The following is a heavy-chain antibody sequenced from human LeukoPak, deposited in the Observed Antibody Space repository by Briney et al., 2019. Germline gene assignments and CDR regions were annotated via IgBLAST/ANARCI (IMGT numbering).Heavy chain of an antibody. CDR1: GFTFDDYA. CDR3: AKDMSYDRSGGVVD. D-gene: IGHD3-22*01. V-gene: IGHV3-9*03. CDR2: ICWNSGSI. J-gene: IGHJ4*02. Sequence: PGGSLRLSCAVSGFTFDDYAMHWVRQAPGKGLEWVAGICWNSGSIGYADSVKGRFTISRDNAKNSLYLQMNSLRPEDMALYYCAKDMSYDRSGGVVDWGQGTLVTVSS.